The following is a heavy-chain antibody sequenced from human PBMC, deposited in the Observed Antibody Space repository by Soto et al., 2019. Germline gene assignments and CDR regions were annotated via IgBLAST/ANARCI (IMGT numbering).Heavy chain of an antibody. CDR3: ARGVIAARPGWFDP. V-gene: IGHV4-34*01. CDR2: INHSGST. Sequence: SETLSLTCAVYGGSFSGYYWSWIRQPPGKGLEWIGEINHSGSTNYNPSLKSRVTISVDTSKNQFSLKLSSVTAADTAVYSCARGVIAARPGWFDPWGQGNLVTVSS. CDR1: GGSFSGYY. D-gene: IGHD6-6*01. J-gene: IGHJ5*02.